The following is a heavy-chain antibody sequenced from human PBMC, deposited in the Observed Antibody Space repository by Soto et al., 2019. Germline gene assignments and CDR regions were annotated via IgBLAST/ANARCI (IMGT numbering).Heavy chain of an antibody. CDR1: GFTFSSYE. CDR2: ISSSGSTI. CDR3: ARVGGWGLRSYFDY. V-gene: IGHV3-48*03. Sequence: LRLSCAASGFTFSSYEMNWVRQAPGKGLEWVSYISSSGSTIYYADSVKGRFTISRDNAKNSLYLQMNSLRAEDTAVYYCARVGGWGLRSYFDYWGQGTLVTVSS. J-gene: IGHJ4*02. D-gene: IGHD5-12*01.